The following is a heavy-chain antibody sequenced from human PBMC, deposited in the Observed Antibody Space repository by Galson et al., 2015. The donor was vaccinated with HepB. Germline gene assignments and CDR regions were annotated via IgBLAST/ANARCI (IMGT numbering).Heavy chain of an antibody. J-gene: IGHJ4*02. V-gene: IGHV3-33*01. CDR1: GFTFSSYG. CDR3: ARDPHDIVVVVAATFGYFDY. D-gene: IGHD2-15*01. Sequence: SLRLSCAASGFTFSSYGMHWVRQAPGKGLEWVAVIWYDGSNKYYADSVKGRFTISRDNSKNTLYLQMNSLRAEDTAVYYCARDPHDIVVVVAATFGYFDYWGQGTLVTVSS. CDR2: IWYDGSNK.